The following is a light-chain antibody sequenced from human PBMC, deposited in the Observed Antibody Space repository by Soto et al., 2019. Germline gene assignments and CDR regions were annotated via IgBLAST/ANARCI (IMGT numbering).Light chain of an antibody. CDR1: QSVSSSY. J-gene: IGKJ3*01. Sequence: EIVLTQSPGTLSLSPGERATLSCRASQSVSSSYLAWYQQKPGQAPRLLIYGASSRATGIPDRFSGSGSGTDFTLTISRLEPEEFAVYDCQQYGSSPPYTFGPGTKVDIK. CDR3: QQYGSSPPYT. CDR2: GAS. V-gene: IGKV3-20*01.